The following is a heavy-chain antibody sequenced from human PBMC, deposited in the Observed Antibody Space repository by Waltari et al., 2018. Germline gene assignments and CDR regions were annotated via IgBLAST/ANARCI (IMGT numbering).Heavy chain of an antibody. V-gene: IGHV3-21*01. CDR1: GFTFSSYS. Sequence: EVQLVESGGGLVKPGGSLRLSCAASGFTFSSYSMNWVRQAPGKGLEWVSSISSSSSYIYYADSVKGRFTISRDNAKNSLYLQMNSLRAEDTAVYYCARDLSLAPLWYFDLWGRGTLVTVSS. CDR3: ARDLSLAPLWYFDL. CDR2: ISSSSSYI. D-gene: IGHD2-15*01. J-gene: IGHJ2*01.